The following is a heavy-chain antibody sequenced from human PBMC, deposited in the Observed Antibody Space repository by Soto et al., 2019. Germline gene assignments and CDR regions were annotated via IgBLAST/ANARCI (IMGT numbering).Heavy chain of an antibody. J-gene: IGHJ4*02. D-gene: IGHD3-3*01. Sequence: ASVKVSCKVSGYTLTDLSMQWVRQAPGKGLEWMGGFDPEDGETIYAQKFQGRVTMTEDTATDTAYMELSSLRSEDTAVYYCATHRSGRFLEWLPQASLGYCGQGTLVTVSS. CDR3: ATHRSGRFLEWLPQASLGY. CDR2: FDPEDGET. V-gene: IGHV1-24*01. CDR1: GYTLTDLS.